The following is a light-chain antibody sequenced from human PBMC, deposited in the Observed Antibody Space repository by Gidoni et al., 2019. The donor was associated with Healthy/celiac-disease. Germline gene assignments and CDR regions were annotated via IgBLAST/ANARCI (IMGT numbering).Light chain of an antibody. CDR2: QHN. V-gene: IGLV1-47*01. CDR1: NSNIGNNY. J-gene: IGLJ2*01. CDR3: AAWDDSLSGEV. Sequence: QSVLTQPPSASGTTGQRVTISCSGSNSNIGNNYVYWYQQFPGTDPKLLIYQHNQRPSGVPDRFSGSKSGPSASLAISGLRSEDADDYYCAAWDDSLSGEVFGGGTKLTVL.